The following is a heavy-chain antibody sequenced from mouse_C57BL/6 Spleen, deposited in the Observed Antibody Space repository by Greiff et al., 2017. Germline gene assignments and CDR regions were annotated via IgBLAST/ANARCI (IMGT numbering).Heavy chain of an antibody. CDR1: GYTFTSYW. CDR3: AREVTTNY. J-gene: IGHJ2*01. CDR2: IDPSDSYT. D-gene: IGHD2-2*01. Sequence: VKLQQPGAELVRPGTSVKLSCKASGYTFTSYWMHWVKQRPGQGLEWIGVIDPSDSYTNYNQKFKGKATLTVDTSSSTAYMQLSSLTSEDSAVYYCAREVTTNYWGQGTTLTVSS. V-gene: IGHV1-59*01.